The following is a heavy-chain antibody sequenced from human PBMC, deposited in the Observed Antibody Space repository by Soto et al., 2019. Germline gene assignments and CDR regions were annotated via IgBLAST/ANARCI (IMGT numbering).Heavy chain of an antibody. Sequence: SETLSLTCTVSGGSISSSSYYWGWIRQPPGKGLEWIGSIYYSGSTYYNPSLKSRVTISVDTSKNQFSRRLSSVTAADTPVYNCPRNSVEKSGYEAKDLEYYFDNWAREPWSPSPQ. CDR1: GGSISSSSYY. D-gene: IGHD5-12*01. V-gene: IGHV4-39*01. CDR3: PRNSVEKSGYEAKDLEYYFDN. J-gene: IGHJ4*02. CDR2: IYYSGST.